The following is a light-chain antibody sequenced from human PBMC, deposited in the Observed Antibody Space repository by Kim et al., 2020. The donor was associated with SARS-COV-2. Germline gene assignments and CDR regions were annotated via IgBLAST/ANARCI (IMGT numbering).Light chain of an antibody. CDR1: QGISSY. CDR3: QQLDSYPLT. J-gene: IGKJ4*01. CDR2: GAS. V-gene: IGKV1-9*01. Sequence: IQLTQSPSSLSASVGDRVTITCRASQGISSYLAWYQQKPWKAPKLLIYGASTLQSGVSSRFSGSGSGTDFTLTISSLQPEDSATYYCQQLDSYPLTFGGGTKVEIK.